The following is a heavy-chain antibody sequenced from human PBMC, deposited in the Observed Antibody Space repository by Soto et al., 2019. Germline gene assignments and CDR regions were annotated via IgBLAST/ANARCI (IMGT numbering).Heavy chain of an antibody. CDR1: GFTFSSYE. V-gene: IGHV3-48*03. CDR3: ARDPAIYSGKFDYGLDV. D-gene: IGHD4-4*01. J-gene: IGHJ6*02. Sequence: GGSLRLSCAVSGFTFSSYEMNWVRQAPGKGLEWASYIGTSGKTIYYADSVRGRFTISRDNAKNSLYLQMNSLRAEDTAVYFCARDPAIYSGKFDYGLDVWGRGTTVTVSS. CDR2: IGTSGKTI.